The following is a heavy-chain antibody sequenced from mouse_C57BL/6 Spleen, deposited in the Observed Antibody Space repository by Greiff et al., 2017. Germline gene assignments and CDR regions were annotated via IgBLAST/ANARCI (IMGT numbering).Heavy chain of an antibody. CDR2: IDPENGDT. Sequence: VQLQQSGAELVRPGASVKLSCTASGFNIKDDYMHWVKQRPGQGLEWIGWIDPENGDTEYASKFQGKATITADTSSNTAYLQLSSLTSEDTAVYYCTPGTWFAYWGQGTLVTVSA. CDR3: TPGTWFAY. D-gene: IGHD4-1*01. CDR1: GFNIKDDY. V-gene: IGHV14-4*01. J-gene: IGHJ3*01.